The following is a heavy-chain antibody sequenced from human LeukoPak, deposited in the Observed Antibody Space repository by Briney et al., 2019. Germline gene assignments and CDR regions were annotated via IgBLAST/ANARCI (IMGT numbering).Heavy chain of an antibody. CDR3: AREEQQLVSARHYYYYYMDV. D-gene: IGHD6-13*01. J-gene: IGHJ6*03. CDR2: ISSSGSTI. CDR1: GLTFSDYY. V-gene: IGHV3-11*01. Sequence: GGSLRLSCAASGLTFSDYYMSWIRQAPGKGLEWVSYISSSGSTIYYADSVKGRFTISRDNAKNSLYLQMNSLRAEDTAVYYCAREEQQLVSARHYYYYYMDVWGKGTTVTVSS.